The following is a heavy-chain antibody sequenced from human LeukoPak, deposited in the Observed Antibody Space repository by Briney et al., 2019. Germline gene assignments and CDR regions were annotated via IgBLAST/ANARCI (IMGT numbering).Heavy chain of an antibody. V-gene: IGHV3-30*18. D-gene: IGHD3-10*01. CDR2: ISYDGSNK. CDR1: GFTFSGYG. CDR3: AKDEFLVWFGELVDY. J-gene: IGHJ4*02. Sequence: GRSLRLSCAASGFTFSGYGMHWVRQAPGKGLEWVAVISYDGSNKYYADSVKGRFTISRDNSKNTLYLQMNSLRAEDTAVYYCAKDEFLVWFGELVDYWGQGTLVTVSS.